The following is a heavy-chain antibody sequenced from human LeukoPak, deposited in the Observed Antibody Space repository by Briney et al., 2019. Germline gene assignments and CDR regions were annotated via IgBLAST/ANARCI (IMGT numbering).Heavy chain of an antibody. CDR2: ISSSSSYK. CDR1: GFTFSSYS. J-gene: IGHJ5*02. D-gene: IGHD6-25*01. CDR3: ARERQTFDP. Sequence: GGSLRLSCAASGFTFSSYSMNWVRQAPGKRREWVSSISSSSSYKYYADSVKGRFTISRDTAKNSLYLQMNSLRAEDTSVYYCARERQTFDPWGQGTLLTVSS. V-gene: IGHV3-21*01.